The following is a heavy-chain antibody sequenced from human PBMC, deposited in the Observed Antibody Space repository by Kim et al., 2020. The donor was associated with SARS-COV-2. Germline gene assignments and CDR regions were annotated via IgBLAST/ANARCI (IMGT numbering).Heavy chain of an antibody. D-gene: IGHD5-18*01. CDR3: TTDTAMERI. Sequence: GTTDYAAPVKGRFTISRDDSKNTLYLQMNSLKTEDTAVYYCTTDTAMERIWGQGTLVTVSS. V-gene: IGHV3-15*01. J-gene: IGHJ4*02. CDR2: GTT.